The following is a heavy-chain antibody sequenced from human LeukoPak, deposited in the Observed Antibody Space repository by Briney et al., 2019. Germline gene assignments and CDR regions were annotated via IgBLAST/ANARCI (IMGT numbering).Heavy chain of an antibody. CDR3: AKAFPLRSLNFDY. D-gene: IGHD5-12*01. V-gene: IGHV3-23*01. J-gene: IGHJ4*02. CDR2: ISGSGGST. CDR1: GFTFSSYA. Sequence: QLGGSLRLSCAASGFTFSSYAMSWVRQAPGKGLEWVSAISGSGGSTYYADSVKGRLTISRDNSKNTLYVQMNSLRAEDTAIYYCAKAFPLRSLNFDYWGQGTLVTVSS.